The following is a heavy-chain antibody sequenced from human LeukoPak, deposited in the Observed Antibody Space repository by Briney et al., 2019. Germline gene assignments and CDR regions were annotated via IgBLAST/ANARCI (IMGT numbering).Heavy chain of an antibody. V-gene: IGHV4-39*01. J-gene: IGHJ5*02. CDR3: ARVSSTGFDP. Sequence: SEXLSLTCTVSGGSIXXSSYFWXWIRQPPXKGXDWIGSIYFSGSAYYSPSLKSRVTISVDTSKNQFSLKLTSVTAADTAVYYCARVSSTGFDPWGQGSLVTVSS. CDR1: GGSIXXSSYF. CDR2: IYFSGSA. D-gene: IGHD1-1*01.